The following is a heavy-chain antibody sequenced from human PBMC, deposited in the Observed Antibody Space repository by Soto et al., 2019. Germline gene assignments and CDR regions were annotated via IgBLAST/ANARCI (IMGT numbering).Heavy chain of an antibody. V-gene: IGHV3-23*01. D-gene: IGHD6-19*01. CDR3: AKASYSSGWPYYFDY. Sequence: GGSLRLSCAASGFTFSSYAMSWVRQAPGKGLEWVSAISGSGGSTYYADSVKGRFTISRDNSKNTLYLQMNSLRAEDTAVYYCAKASYSSGWPYYFDYWDQGTLVTVSS. J-gene: IGHJ4*02. CDR2: ISGSGGST. CDR1: GFTFSSYA.